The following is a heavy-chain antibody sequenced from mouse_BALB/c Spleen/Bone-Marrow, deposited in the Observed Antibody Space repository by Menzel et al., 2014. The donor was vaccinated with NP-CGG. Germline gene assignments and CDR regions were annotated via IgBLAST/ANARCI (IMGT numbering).Heavy chain of an antibody. D-gene: IGHD2-1*01. J-gene: IGHJ3*01. CDR1: GYTFSSYR. Sequence: QVQLQQPGAELMKPGASVKISCKATGYTFSSYRIEWVKQRPGHGLEWIGEILPGSGSTNYNEKFKGKATFTADTSSNTAYMQLSSLTSEDSAVYYCAREDGNHVGFAYWGQGTLVTVSA. V-gene: IGHV1-9*01. CDR2: ILPGSGST. CDR3: AREDGNHVGFAY.